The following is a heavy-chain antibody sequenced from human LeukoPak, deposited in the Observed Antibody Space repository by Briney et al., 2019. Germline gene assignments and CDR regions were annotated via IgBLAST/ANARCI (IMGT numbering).Heavy chain of an antibody. CDR3: ATTSGYYYYYFDY. D-gene: IGHD3-22*01. J-gene: IGHJ4*02. CDR1: GYTFTGYY. CDR2: INPNSGGT. Sequence: GASVKVSCKASGYTFTGYYMHWVRQAPGQGLEWMGRINPNSGGTNYAQKFQGRVTMTRDTSISTAYMELSRLRSDDTAVYYCATTSGYYYYYFDYWGQGTLVTVSS. V-gene: IGHV1-2*06.